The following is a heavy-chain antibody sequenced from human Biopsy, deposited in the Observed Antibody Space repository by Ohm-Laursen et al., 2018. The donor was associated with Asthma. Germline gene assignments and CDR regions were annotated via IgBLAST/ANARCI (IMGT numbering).Heavy chain of an antibody. CDR1: GFSLRTPGVG. J-gene: IGHJ5*02. CDR3: ALSQDSGFDDHSPSWFDP. V-gene: IGHV2-5*02. Sequence: TQTLTLTSSFSGFSLRTPGVGVGWIRQSPGKALEWLALIYWDDYNLFRPSLKRRLTITKDPSKNQVALTMTKMEPVDSGTYYCALSQDSGFDDHSPSWFDPWGQGTLVTVSS. CDR2: IYWDDYN. D-gene: IGHD3-9*01.